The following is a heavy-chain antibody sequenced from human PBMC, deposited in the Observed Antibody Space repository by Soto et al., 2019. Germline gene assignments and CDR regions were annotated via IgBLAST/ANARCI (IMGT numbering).Heavy chain of an antibody. CDR3: ARASSSSSAADF. D-gene: IGHD6-6*01. CDR2: IYDTESA. Sequence: QVQLQESGPGLVKPSQTLSLTCNVSGESISSGGYYWSWIRHHPGKGLEWIGYIYDTESAYYNPSLKSRVTISMDTSKNQIAMRLSSVTAADTAVYYCARASSSSSAADFWGQGILGTVSS. J-gene: IGHJ4*02. V-gene: IGHV4-31*03. CDR1: GESISSGGYY.